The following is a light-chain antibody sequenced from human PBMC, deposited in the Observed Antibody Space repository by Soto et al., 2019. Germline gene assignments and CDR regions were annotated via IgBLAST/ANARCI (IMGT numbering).Light chain of an antibody. CDR3: QQTYTDRQT. CDR2: AAS. V-gene: IGKV1-39*01. CDR1: QSVKNY. J-gene: IGKJ2*01. Sequence: DIQLTQSPSSLSACVGDTVTITCRAGQSVKNYLNWYQLKPGKVPKLLIYAASALQSGVPARFVGGTSGTDFTLTIITLQPEDFATYFCQQTYTDRQTFGQGTKLEI.